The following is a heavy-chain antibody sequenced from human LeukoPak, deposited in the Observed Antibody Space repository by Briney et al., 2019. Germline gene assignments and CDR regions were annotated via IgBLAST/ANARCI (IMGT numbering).Heavy chain of an antibody. CDR3: AKGGYSGYDYEGEYFDY. V-gene: IGHV3-23*01. Sequence: GGSLRLSCAASGFTFSSYAMSWVRQAPGKGLERVSAISGSGGSTYYADSVKGRFTISRDNSKNTLYLQMNSLRAEDTAVYYCAKGGYSGYDYEGEYFDYWGQGTLVTVSS. CDR1: GFTFSSYA. CDR2: ISGSGGST. J-gene: IGHJ4*02. D-gene: IGHD5-12*01.